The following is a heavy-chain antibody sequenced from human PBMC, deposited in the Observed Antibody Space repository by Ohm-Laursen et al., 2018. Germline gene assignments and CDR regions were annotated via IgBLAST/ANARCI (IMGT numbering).Heavy chain of an antibody. J-gene: IGHJ4*02. Sequence: SLRLSCSASRFTFSDSWMSWVRQAPGKGLEWLSYITSSGSPIYYADSVKGRFTISRDNAKNSLYLQMNSLTVEDTAVYYCARILEVSPAVDYWGQGTLVTVST. V-gene: IGHV3-11*01. D-gene: IGHD3-3*01. CDR3: ARILEVSPAVDY. CDR1: RFTFSDSW. CDR2: ITSSGSPI.